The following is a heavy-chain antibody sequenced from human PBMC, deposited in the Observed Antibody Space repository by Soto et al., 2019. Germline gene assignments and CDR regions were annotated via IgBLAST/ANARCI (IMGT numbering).Heavy chain of an antibody. V-gene: IGHV3-23*01. D-gene: IGHD3-22*01. CDR2: ISGSGGST. CDR3: AKHFQGYDNPRYFDY. J-gene: IGHJ4*02. Sequence: PGGSLILSWAASGFTCSSYAMSWVRQAPGKGLEWVSAISGSGGSTYYADSVKGRFTISRDNSKNTLYLQMNSLRAEDTAVYYCAKHFQGYDNPRYFDYWGQGTLVTVSS. CDR1: GFTCSSYA.